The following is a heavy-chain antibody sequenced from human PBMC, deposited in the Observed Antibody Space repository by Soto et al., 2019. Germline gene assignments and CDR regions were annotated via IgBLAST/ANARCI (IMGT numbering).Heavy chain of an antibody. CDR3: ARTGGGMAARPLEY. Sequence: QVQLVQSGGEVKKPAASAEVSCRTSGYMFTTYGMSWVRQAPGQGLEWMAWISAYNGNKKYAQKFQGRVTMTTDTSTSTVSMELRNLTSDDTGTYFCARTGGGMAARPLEYWGQGTLVTVSS. V-gene: IGHV1-18*04. CDR2: ISAYNGNK. D-gene: IGHD6-6*01. CDR1: GYMFTTYG. J-gene: IGHJ4*02.